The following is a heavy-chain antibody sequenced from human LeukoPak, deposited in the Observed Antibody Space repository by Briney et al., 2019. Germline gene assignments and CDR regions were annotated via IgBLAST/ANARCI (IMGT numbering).Heavy chain of an antibody. CDR3: ARATDSGSYKGWFDP. J-gene: IGHJ5*02. CDR1: GGSISSYY. CDR2: IYTSGST. D-gene: IGHD1-26*01. Sequence: SETLSLTCTVPGGSISSYYWSWIRQPAGKGLEWIGRIYTSGSTNYNPSLKSRVTMSVDTSKNQFSLKLSSVTAADTAVYYCARATDSGSYKGWFDPWGQGTLVTVSS. V-gene: IGHV4-4*07.